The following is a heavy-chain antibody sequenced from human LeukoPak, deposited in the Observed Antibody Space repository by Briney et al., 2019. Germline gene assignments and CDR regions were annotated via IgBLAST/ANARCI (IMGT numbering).Heavy chain of an antibody. V-gene: IGHV4-31*03. CDR3: ARCVSDILTGYQLFDY. CDR1: GGSISSGGYY. CDR2: IYYSGST. J-gene: IGHJ4*02. D-gene: IGHD3-9*01. Sequence: SETLSLTCTVSGGSISSGGYYWSWIRQHPGKGLEWIGYIYYSGSTYYNPSLKSRVTISVDTSKNQFSLKLSSVTAADTAVYHCARCVSDILTGYQLFDYWGQGTLVTVSS.